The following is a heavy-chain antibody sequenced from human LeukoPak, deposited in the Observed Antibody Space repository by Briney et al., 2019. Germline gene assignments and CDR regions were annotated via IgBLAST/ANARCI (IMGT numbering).Heavy chain of an antibody. Sequence: GGYLRLSCAASGFTFSDYYMSWIRQAPGKGLEWVSYISNNGGPIYYADSVKGRFTLSRDNAKKSLSLQMNSLRAEDTAVYFCARPHSSGYYYNRLDYWGQGTLVTVSS. J-gene: IGHJ4*02. D-gene: IGHD3-22*01. CDR2: ISNNGGPI. CDR3: ARPHSSGYYYNRLDY. V-gene: IGHV3-11*01. CDR1: GFTFSDYY.